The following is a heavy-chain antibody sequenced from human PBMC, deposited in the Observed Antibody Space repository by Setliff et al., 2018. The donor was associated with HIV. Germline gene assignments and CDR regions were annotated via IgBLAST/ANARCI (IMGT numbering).Heavy chain of an antibody. CDR3: ASHGDYYYYYMDV. Sequence: SETLSLTCTVSGGSISSGSYYWGWIRQPPGKGLEWIGSIYYRGSTYYNPSLKSRVIISLDTSKNQFSLKLSSVTAADTAVYYCASHGDYYYYYMDVWGKGTTVTVSS. D-gene: IGHD3-3*01. CDR1: GGSISSGSYY. CDR2: IYYRGST. V-gene: IGHV4-39*07. J-gene: IGHJ6*03.